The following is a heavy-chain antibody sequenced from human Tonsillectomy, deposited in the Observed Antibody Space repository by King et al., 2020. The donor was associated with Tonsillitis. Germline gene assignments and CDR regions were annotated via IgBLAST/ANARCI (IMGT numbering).Heavy chain of an antibody. CDR2: IKSKTNGGTT. CDR1: GFTFSNAW. V-gene: IGHV3-15*01. D-gene: IGHD6-19*01. Sequence: EVQLVESGGGLVKPGGSLRLSCGASGFTFSNAWMTWVRQAPGKGLEWVGRIKSKTNGGTTDYAAPVKGRFIISRDDSKDTLYLQMNSLKTEDTAVYVCVTDRRGYSSGWYGAYDVWGQGTMVTVSS. CDR3: VTDRRGYSSGWYGAYDV. J-gene: IGHJ3*01.